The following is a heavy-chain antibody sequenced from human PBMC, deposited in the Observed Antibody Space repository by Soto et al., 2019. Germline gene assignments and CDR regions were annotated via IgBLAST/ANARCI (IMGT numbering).Heavy chain of an antibody. J-gene: IGHJ6*02. V-gene: IGHV3-23*01. CDR1: GFTFTSYA. Sequence: GGSLRLSCAPSGFTFTSYAMSWVRQAPGRGLEWVSAISGSGGSTYYADSVKGRFTISRDNSKNTLYLQMNSLRAEDTAVYYCAKDKVAARDYYYYAMDVWGQGTTVTVSS. CDR2: ISGSGGST. D-gene: IGHD6-6*01. CDR3: AKDKVAARDYYYYAMDV.